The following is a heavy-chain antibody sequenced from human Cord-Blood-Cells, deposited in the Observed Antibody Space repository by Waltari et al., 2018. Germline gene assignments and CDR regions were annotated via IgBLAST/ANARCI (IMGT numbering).Heavy chain of an antibody. D-gene: IGHD4-4*01. J-gene: IGHJ6*02. CDR2: TRNKANSYTT. V-gene: IGHV3-72*01. Sequence: EVQLVESGGGLVQPGGSLRLSCAASGFTFSDHYMDWVRQAPGKGLEWVGRTRNKANSYTTEYAASVKGRFTISRDDSKNSLYLQMNSLKTEDTAVYYRATTSTVTLGYYYYGMDVWGQGTTVTVSS. CDR3: ATTSTVTLGYYYYGMDV. CDR1: GFTFSDHY.